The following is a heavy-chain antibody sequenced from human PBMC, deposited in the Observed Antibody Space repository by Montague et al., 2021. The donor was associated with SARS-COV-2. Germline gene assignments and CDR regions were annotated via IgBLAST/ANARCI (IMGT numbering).Heavy chain of an antibody. CDR1: GFTVSSNY. V-gene: IGHV3-53*01. J-gene: IGHJ6*02. Sequence: SLRLSCAASGFTVSSNYMSWVRQAPGKGLEWVSVIYSGGSTYYADSVKGRFTISRDNSKNTLYLQMNSLRAEDTAVYYCARGDNYDNYYYGMDVWGQGTTVTGS. CDR2: IYSGGST. CDR3: ARGDNYDNYYYGMDV. D-gene: IGHD3-9*01.